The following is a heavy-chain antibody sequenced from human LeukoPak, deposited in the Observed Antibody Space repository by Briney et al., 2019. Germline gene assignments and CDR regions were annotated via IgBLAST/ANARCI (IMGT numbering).Heavy chain of an antibody. CDR3: ARASSNCGGDCYYFDY. D-gene: IGHD2-21*02. J-gene: IGHJ4*02. CDR1: GYTFTIYY. Sequence: ASVKVSCKASGYTFTIYYMHWVRQAPGQGLEWMGIINPSGGSTSYAQKFQGRVTMTRDTSTSTVYMELSSLRSEDTAVYYCARASSNCGGDCYYFDYWGQGTLVTVSS. CDR2: INPSGGST. V-gene: IGHV1-46*03.